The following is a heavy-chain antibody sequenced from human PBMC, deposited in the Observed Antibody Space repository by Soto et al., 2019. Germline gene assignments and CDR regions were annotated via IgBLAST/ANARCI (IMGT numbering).Heavy chain of an antibody. CDR1: GFTFSSYA. CDR2: ISYDGSNK. J-gene: IGHJ3*02. D-gene: IGHD3-16*02. Sequence: PGGSLRLSCAASGFTFSSYAMHWFRQAPGKGLEWVAVISYDGSNKYYADSVKGRFTISRDNSKNTLYLQMNSLRAEDTAVYYCARGGPAHYDYVWGSYRLDAFDIWGQG. V-gene: IGHV3-30-3*01. CDR3: ARGGPAHYDYVWGSYRLDAFDI.